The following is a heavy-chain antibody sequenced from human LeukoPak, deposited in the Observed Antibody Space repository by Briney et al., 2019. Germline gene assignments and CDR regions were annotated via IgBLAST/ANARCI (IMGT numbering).Heavy chain of an antibody. V-gene: IGHV3-21*01. D-gene: IGHD3-22*01. CDR2: ISSSSCI. CDR3: ARDLSTMIVVVIEGYYFDY. CDR1: GFTFSSYS. J-gene: IGHJ4*02. Sequence: PGGSLRLSCAASGFTFSSYSMNWVRQAPGKGLEWASSISSSSCIYYADSVKGRFTISRDNAKNSLYLQMNSLRAEDTAVYYCARDLSTMIVVVIEGYYFDYWGQGTLVTVSS.